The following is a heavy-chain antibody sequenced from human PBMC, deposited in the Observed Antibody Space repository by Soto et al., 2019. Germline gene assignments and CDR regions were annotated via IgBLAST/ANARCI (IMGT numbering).Heavy chain of an antibody. D-gene: IGHD3-10*01. CDR1: GGSIANYY. J-gene: IGHJ6*02. V-gene: IGHV4-59*08. Sequence: QVQLQESGPGLVKPSETLSLTCTVSGGSIANYYCSWFRQPPGKGLEWIGYIQYSGYSAYNLSLKRRVTMSMDTSKTQSSLMLGSVTATDTAVYYCARHGFGPLHGLVDVWGQGTTVIVSS. CDR2: IQYSGYS. CDR3: ARHGFGPLHGLVDV.